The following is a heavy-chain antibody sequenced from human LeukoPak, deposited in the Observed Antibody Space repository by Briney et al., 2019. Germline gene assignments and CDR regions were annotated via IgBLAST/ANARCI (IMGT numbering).Heavy chain of an antibody. V-gene: IGHV4-59*01. CDR1: GGSMSDYY. CDR2: IYYSGST. Sequence: PSETLSLTCTVSGGSMSDYYWSWIRQPPGKGLEWIGYIYYSGSTNYSPSLKSRVTISVDTSKNQFYLKLSSVTAADTAVYYCARDLRGTSCYDYWGQGTLVTVAS. J-gene: IGHJ4*02. CDR3: ARDLRGTSCYDY. D-gene: IGHD2-2*01.